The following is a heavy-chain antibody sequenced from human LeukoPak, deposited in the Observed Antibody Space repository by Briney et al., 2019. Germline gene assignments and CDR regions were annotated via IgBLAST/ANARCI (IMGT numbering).Heavy chain of an antibody. Sequence: GGSLRLSCAASGFTFSSYEMNWVRQAPGKGLEWVSYISSSGSTIYYADSVKGRFTISRDNAKNSLYLQTNSLRAEDTAVYYCARGARVAAAGINWFDPWGQGTLVTVSS. CDR1: GFTFSSYE. CDR2: ISSSGSTI. J-gene: IGHJ5*02. CDR3: ARGARVAAAGINWFDP. V-gene: IGHV3-48*03. D-gene: IGHD6-13*01.